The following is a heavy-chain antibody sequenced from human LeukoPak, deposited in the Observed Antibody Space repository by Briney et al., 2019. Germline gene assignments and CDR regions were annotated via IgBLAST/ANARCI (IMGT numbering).Heavy chain of an antibody. CDR2: ISYDGSNK. J-gene: IGHJ4*02. CDR1: GFTFSSYG. Sequence: GGSLRLSCAASGFTFSSYGMHWVRQAPGKGLEWVAVISYDGSNKYYADSVKGRFTISRDNSKNTLYLQMNSLRAEDTAVYYCAKHPGQYSGYDLFDYWGQGTLVTVSS. D-gene: IGHD5-12*01. CDR3: AKHPGQYSGYDLFDY. V-gene: IGHV3-30*18.